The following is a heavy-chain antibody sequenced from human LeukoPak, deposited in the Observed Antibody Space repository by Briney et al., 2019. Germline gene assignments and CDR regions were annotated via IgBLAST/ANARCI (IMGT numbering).Heavy chain of an antibody. CDR1: GFTFSSYE. J-gene: IGHJ3*02. CDR3: AKFLSLHRYNYSRAFDI. CDR2: ISSSGSTI. D-gene: IGHD5-24*01. V-gene: IGHV3-48*03. Sequence: GGSLRLSCAASGFTFSSYEMNWVRQAPGKGLEWVSYISSSGSTIYYADSVKGRFTISRDNAKNSLYLQMNSLRAEDTAVYYCAKFLSLHRYNYSRAFDIWGQGTMVTVSS.